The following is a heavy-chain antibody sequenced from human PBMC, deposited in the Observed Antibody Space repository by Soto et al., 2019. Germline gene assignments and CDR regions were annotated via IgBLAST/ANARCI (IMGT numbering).Heavy chain of an antibody. D-gene: IGHD3-10*01. J-gene: IGHJ6*02. Sequence: GGSLRLSCVASGFTLSNYAVHWVRQAPCKGLTWVAVISYDGRKEYYADSVKGRFSTSRENSKNTVYLQMNSLRPEDTALYYCARGPFGESYYYYYAMGVWAQGSSVTVSS. CDR3: ARGPFGESYYYYYAMGV. CDR2: ISYDGRKE. V-gene: IGHV3-30*04. CDR1: GFTLSNYA.